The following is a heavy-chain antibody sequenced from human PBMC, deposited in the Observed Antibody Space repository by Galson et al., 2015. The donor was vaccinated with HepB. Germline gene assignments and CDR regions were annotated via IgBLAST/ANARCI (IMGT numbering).Heavy chain of an antibody. J-gene: IGHJ6*02. D-gene: IGHD2-8*01. V-gene: IGHV3-23*01. CDR2: ISGSGGRT. Sequence: SLRLSCAASGFTFSSYAINWVRQAPGKGLEWVSSISGSGGRTHYADSVKGRLTISRDNSKNTLYLQMNSLRAEDTAVYYCAKGWSAGFYDMGVWGQGTTVIVSS. CDR1: GFTFSSYA. CDR3: AKGWSAGFYDMGV.